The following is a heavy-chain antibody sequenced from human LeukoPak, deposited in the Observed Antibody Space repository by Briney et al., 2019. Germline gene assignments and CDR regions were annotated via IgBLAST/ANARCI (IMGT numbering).Heavy chain of an antibody. D-gene: IGHD1-26*01. V-gene: IGHV4-30-2*01. Sequence: SETLSLTCTVSGGSISSGGYYWSWIRQPPGKGLEWIGYIYHSGSTYYNPSLKSRVTISVDRSKNQFSLKLSSVAAADTAVYYCARVWAALRAPFDYWGQGTLVTVSS. J-gene: IGHJ4*02. CDR2: IYHSGST. CDR1: GGSISSGGYY. CDR3: ARVWAALRAPFDY.